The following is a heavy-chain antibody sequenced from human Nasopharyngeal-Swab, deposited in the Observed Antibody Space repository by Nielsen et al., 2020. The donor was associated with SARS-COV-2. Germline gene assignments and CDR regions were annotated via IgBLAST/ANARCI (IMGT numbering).Heavy chain of an antibody. J-gene: IGHJ6*02. V-gene: IGHV5-10-1*01. CDR3: ARRVTYYYGSGSSDYGMDV. CDR1: GYSFTSYW. CDR2: IDPSDSYT. D-gene: IGHD3-10*01. Sequence: GESLKISCKGSGYSFTSYWISWVRQMPGKGLEWMGRIDPSDSYTNYSPSFQGHDTISADKSISTAYLQWSSLKASDTAMYYCARRVTYYYGSGSSDYGMDVWGQGTTVTVSS.